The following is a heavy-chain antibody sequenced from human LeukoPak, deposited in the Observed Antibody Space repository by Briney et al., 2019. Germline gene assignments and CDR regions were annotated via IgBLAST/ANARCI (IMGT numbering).Heavy chain of an antibody. V-gene: IGHV4-4*09. CDR3: ARVTSRPPHDYSDYYLDL. CDR1: GGSISSYS. D-gene: IGHD2-15*01. CDR2: IYASGST. Sequence: SETLSLTCTVSGGSISSYSWSWIRQPPGKGLEWISYIYASGSTNYKPSHNSRVTISVDTSNNHFSLKLSSVTAADPAVDYCARVTSRPPHDYSDYYLDLWGKGTTVTVSS. J-gene: IGHJ6*03.